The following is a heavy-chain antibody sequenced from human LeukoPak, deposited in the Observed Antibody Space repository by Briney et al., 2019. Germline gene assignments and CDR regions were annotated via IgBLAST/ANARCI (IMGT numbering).Heavy chain of an antibody. D-gene: IGHD5-18*01. J-gene: IGHJ3*01. V-gene: IGHV4-59*08. CDR1: GGSISSYY. Sequence: SETLSLTCTVSGGSISSYYWSWIRQPPGKGLEWLGYIYYSGSTNYNPSLESRVTMSVDTSKNQFSLNLRSMTAADTAVYYCARPGVGSGRYGAFDVWGQGTMVTVSS. CDR2: IYYSGST. CDR3: ARPGVGSGRYGAFDV.